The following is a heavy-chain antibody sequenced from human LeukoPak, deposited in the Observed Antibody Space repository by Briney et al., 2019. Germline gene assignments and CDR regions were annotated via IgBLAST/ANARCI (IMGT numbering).Heavy chain of an antibody. V-gene: IGHV4-34*01. CDR1: GWSFNDYY. D-gene: IGHD2-15*01. CDR2: INHSGST. CDR3: ARWVVAADYFYYMDV. Sequence: SETLSLTCAVYGWSFNDYYWNWIRQPPGKGLEWIGEINHSGSTNYNPSLKSRVTISVDTSKNQFSLKLSSVTAADTAVYYCARWVVAADYFYYMDVWGKGTTVTVSS. J-gene: IGHJ6*03.